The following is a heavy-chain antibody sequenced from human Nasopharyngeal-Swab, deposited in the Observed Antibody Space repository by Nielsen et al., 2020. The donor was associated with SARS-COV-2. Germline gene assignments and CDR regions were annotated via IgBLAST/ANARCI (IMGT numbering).Heavy chain of an antibody. V-gene: IGHV3-11*04. CDR2: ISTTGSSK. CDR1: GFTFSDYC. CDR3: ASGGYDFWSGYPSDY. J-gene: IGHJ4*02. D-gene: IGHD3-3*01. Sequence: GESLKISCAASGFTFSDYCMSRIRQAPGKGLEWVSHISTTGSSKYYADSLKGRFTISRDNDKNSLYLQMNSLRADDTAVYYCASGGYDFWSGYPSDYWGLGTLVTVSS.